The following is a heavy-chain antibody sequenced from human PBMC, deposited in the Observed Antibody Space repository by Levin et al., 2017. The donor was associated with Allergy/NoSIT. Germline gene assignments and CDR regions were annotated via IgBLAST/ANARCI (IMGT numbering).Heavy chain of an antibody. D-gene: IGHD1-1*01. CDR1: GFTFSSYG. V-gene: IGHV3-33*01. J-gene: IGHJ6*03. CDR3: ARPPKTNYYYYMDV. CDR2: IWYDGSNK. Sequence: GGSLRLSCAASGFTFSSYGMHWVRQAPGKGLEWVAVIWYDGSNKYYADSVKGRFTISRDNSKNTLYLQMNSLRAEDTAVYYCARPPKTNYYYYMDVWGKGTTVTVSS.